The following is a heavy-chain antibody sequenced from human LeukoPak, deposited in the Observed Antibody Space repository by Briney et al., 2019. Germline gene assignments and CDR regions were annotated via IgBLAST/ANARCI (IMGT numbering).Heavy chain of an antibody. CDR2: ISSSSSYI. Sequence: PGGSLRLSCAASGFTFSSYSMNWVRQAPGKGLEWVSSISSSSSYIYYADSVKGRFTISRDDAKNSLYLQMNSLRAEDTAVYYCAELGITMIGGVWGKGTTVTISS. CDR1: GFTFSSYS. CDR3: AELGITMIGGV. V-gene: IGHV3-21*01. D-gene: IGHD3-10*02. J-gene: IGHJ6*04.